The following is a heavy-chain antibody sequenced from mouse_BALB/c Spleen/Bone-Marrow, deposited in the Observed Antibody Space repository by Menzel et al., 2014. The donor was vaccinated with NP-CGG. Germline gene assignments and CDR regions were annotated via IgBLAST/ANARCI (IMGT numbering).Heavy chain of an antibody. CDR2: IDPANGNT. D-gene: IGHD2-10*02. Sequence: VQLQQSGAELVKPGASVKLSCTASGFNIKDTYMHWVKQRPEQGLEWIGRIDPANGNTKYDPKFQGKATITADTSSNTHSLHLSSLTSENTAVYFCARYLLETFSFYSGQNTPLTHSS. CDR3: ARYLLETFSFY. CDR1: GFNIKDTY. V-gene: IGHV14-3*02. J-gene: IGHJ2*01.